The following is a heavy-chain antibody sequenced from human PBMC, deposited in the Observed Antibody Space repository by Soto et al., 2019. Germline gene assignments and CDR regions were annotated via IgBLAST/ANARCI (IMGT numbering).Heavy chain of an antibody. V-gene: IGHV4-30-4*01. CDR1: GGSISSGDYY. CDR2: IYYSGST. D-gene: IGHD3-22*01. J-gene: IGHJ4*02. Sequence: TLSLTCTVSGGSISSGDYYWSWIRQPPGKGLEWIGYIYYSGSTYYNPSLKSRVTISVDTSKNQFSLKLSSVTAADTAVYYCARFYYYDSSGYYYVEEFDYWGQGTLVTVSS. CDR3: ARFYYYDSSGYYYVEEFDY.